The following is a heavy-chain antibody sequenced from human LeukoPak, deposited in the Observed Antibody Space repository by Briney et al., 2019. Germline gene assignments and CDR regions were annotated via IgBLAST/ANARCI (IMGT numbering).Heavy chain of an antibody. D-gene: IGHD3-22*01. Sequence: PGGTLRLSCAASGFTFSSYAMSWVRQAPGKGLEWVSAISGSGGSTYYADSVKGRFTISRDNSKNTLYLQMNSLRAEDTAVYYCAKFTRGIVGGDAFDIWGQGTMVTVSS. CDR2: ISGSGGST. CDR3: AKFTRGIVGGDAFDI. J-gene: IGHJ3*02. V-gene: IGHV3-23*01. CDR1: GFTFSSYA.